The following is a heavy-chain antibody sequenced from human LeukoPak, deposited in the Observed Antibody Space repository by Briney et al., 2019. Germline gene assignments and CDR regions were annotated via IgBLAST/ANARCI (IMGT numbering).Heavy chain of an antibody. J-gene: IGHJ4*02. V-gene: IGHV4-34*01. CDR2: INHSGST. Sequence: SETLSLTCAVYGGSFSGYYWSWIRQPPGKGLEWIGEINHSGSTNYNPSLKSRVTISVDTSKNQFSLKLSSVTAGDTAVYYCARVGAVPFFDYWGQGTLVTVSS. CDR1: GGSFSGYY. D-gene: IGHD3-16*01. CDR3: ARVGAVPFFDY.